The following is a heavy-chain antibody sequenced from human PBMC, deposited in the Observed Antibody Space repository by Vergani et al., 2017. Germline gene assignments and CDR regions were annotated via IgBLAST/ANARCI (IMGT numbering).Heavy chain of an antibody. CDR2: IRSKTDGATT. V-gene: IGHV3-49*04. D-gene: IGHD4-23*01. Sequence: EVQLVESGGDLVQPGRSLRLSCQTSGFNFGEYGVSWVRQAPGKGLEWIGFIRSKTDGATTEYAASVRGRFTISRADSKGIAYLQMSSLKKEDTAVYRCAVEIYDYGGSRDFDYGGQGTLVVVSS. J-gene: IGHJ4*02. CDR1: GFNFGEYG. CDR3: AVEIYDYGGSRDFDY.